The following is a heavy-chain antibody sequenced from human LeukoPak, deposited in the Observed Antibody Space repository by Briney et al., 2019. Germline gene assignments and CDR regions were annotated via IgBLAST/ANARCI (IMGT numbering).Heavy chain of an antibody. Sequence: GGSLRLSCAXSGFTFSSYAMSWVRQAPGKGLEWVSSISSSSSYIYYADSVKGRFTISRDNSKNTLYLQMNSLRPEDTALYYCARGSAVTSFEGRHWGQGTLVTVSS. V-gene: IGHV3-23*01. D-gene: IGHD4-17*01. CDR3: ARGSAVTSFEGRH. CDR2: ISSSSSYI. CDR1: GFTFSSYA. J-gene: IGHJ4*02.